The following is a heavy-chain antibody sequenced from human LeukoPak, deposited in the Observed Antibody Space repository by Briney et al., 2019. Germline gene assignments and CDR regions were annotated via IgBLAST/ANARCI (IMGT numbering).Heavy chain of an antibody. V-gene: IGHV3-30*02. CDR2: IRYDGSNK. D-gene: IGHD1-14*01. CDR1: GFTFSSYG. Sequence: GGSLRLSCAASGFTFSSYGMHWVRQAPGKGLEWVAFIRYDGSNKYYADSVKGRFTISRDNSKNTLYLQMNSLRAEDTAVYYCAKDRRITGTTGVFDYWGQGTLVTVSS. J-gene: IGHJ4*02. CDR3: AKDRRITGTTGVFDY.